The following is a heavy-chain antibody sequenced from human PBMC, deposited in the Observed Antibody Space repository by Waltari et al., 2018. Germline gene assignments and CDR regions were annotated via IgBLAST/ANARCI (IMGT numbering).Heavy chain of an antibody. Sequence: EVQVVESGGGVVQPGGSLRLSCAASGFSLSSYWVHWVRQAPGKGLVWVSRINSDGSSTSYADVVKGRFTISRDNAKNMVYLQMSSLRVDDTAVYYCARLGCSGGSCSPWGQGTLVSVSS. V-gene: IGHV3-74*01. CDR1: GFSLSSYW. CDR3: ARLGCSGGSCSP. CDR2: INSDGSST. D-gene: IGHD2-15*01. J-gene: IGHJ5*02.